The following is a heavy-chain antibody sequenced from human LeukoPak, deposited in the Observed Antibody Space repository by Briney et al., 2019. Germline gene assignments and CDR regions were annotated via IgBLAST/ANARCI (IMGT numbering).Heavy chain of an antibody. CDR3: AREADRWFDP. CDR1: GGSSSSYY. V-gene: IGHV4-59*12. CDR2: MYNSGST. Sequence: SETLSLTCTVSGGSSSSYYWSWIRQPPGKGLEWIGTMYNSGSTDYNPSLESRVTISVDTSKNQFSLKLSSVTAADTAVYYCAREADRWFDPWGQGTLVTVSS. J-gene: IGHJ5*02.